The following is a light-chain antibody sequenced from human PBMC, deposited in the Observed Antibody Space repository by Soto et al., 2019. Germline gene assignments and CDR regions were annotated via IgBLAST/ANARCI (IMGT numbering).Light chain of an antibody. V-gene: IGLV2-11*01. CDR1: SSDVGGYNV. J-gene: IGLJ2*01. Sequence: QSALTQPRSVSGSPGQSVTISCTGTSSDVGGYNVVSWYQQHPDKAPKLMIYDVTKRPSGVPDLFSGSKSGNTASLTISGLQAEDEAVYYCSSQAGTYTLIFAGGPQLTVL. CDR2: DVT. CDR3: SSQAGTYTLI.